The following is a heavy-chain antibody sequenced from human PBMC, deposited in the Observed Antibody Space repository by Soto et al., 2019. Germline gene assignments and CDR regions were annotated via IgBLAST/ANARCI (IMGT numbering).Heavy chain of an antibody. CDR2: IYYSGST. CDR3: ASWDSSGYYRPGAFDI. CDR1: GGSISSGGYY. J-gene: IGHJ3*02. Sequence: SETLSLTCTVSGGSISSGGYYWSWIRQHPGKGLEWIGYIYYSGSTYYNPSLKSRVTISVDTSKNQFSLKLSSVTAADTAVYYCASWDSSGYYRPGAFDIWGQGTMVTVSS. D-gene: IGHD3-22*01. V-gene: IGHV4-31*03.